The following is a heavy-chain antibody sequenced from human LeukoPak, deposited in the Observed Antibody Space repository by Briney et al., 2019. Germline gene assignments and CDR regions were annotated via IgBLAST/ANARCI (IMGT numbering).Heavy chain of an antibody. J-gene: IGHJ5*02. CDR3: ARGRGLIGTSRFDP. D-gene: IGHD3-10*01. V-gene: IGHV1-3*01. CDR1: GYTFSNSG. CDR2: INAGNGNR. Sequence: ASVKVSSKTSGYTFSNSGLHWVSQAPGQSLEWMGWINAGNGNRKYSQKFQDRLTITRDTSASTVYMELNSLKSEDTAMYFCARGRGLIGTSRFDPWGQGTLVIVSS.